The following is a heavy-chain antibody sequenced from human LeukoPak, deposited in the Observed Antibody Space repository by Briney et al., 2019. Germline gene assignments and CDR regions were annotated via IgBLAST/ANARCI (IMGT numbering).Heavy chain of an antibody. D-gene: IGHD3-3*01. Sequence: GSLRLSCAASGFTFSSYGMHWVRQAPGKGLEWVAVISYDRSNKYYADSVKGRFTISRDNSKNTLYLQMNSLRAEDTAVYYCAKDQNLGFWSGYYTGYGNWGQGTLVTVSS. CDR1: GFTFSSYG. CDR3: AKDQNLGFWSGYYTGYGN. J-gene: IGHJ4*02. CDR2: ISYDRSNK. V-gene: IGHV3-30*18.